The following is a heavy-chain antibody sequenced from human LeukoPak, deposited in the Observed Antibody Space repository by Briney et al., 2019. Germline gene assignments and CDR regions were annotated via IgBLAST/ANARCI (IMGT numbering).Heavy chain of an antibody. CDR2: ISWNSRTI. Sequence: GGSLRLSCAASGFTFKDYAMHWVRQAPGKGLEWVSTISWNSRTIGYADSVKGRFTISRDNAKNSLYLQMNSLTVEDTALYYCVKGVGVNKGYYFDHWGQGSLVTVSS. V-gene: IGHV3-9*01. CDR1: GFTFKDYA. J-gene: IGHJ4*02. CDR3: VKGVGVNKGYYFDH. D-gene: IGHD1-26*01.